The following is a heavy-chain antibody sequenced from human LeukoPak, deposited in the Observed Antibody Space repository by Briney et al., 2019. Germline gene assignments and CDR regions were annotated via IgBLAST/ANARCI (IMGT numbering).Heavy chain of an antibody. CDR3: AREPLNYYDSSGYLPAFDY. CDR2: INPNSGGT. CDR1: GYTFTGYY. J-gene: IGHJ4*02. V-gene: IGHV1-2*02. Sequence: GASVKVSCKASGYTFTGYYMHWVRQAPGQGLEWMGWINPNSGGTNYAQKLQGRVTMTTDTSTSTAYMELRSLRSDDTAVYYCAREPLNYYDSSGYLPAFDYWGQGTLVTVSS. D-gene: IGHD3-22*01.